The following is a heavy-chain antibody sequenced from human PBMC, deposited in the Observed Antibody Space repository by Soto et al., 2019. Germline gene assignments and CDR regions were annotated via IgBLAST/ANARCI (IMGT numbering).Heavy chain of an antibody. J-gene: IGHJ5*02. CDR1: GYPFTNYD. Sequence: QVELVQSGAEVKKPGASVKVSCKASGYPFTNYDIHWVRQATGQGLEWMGWMNPDSGNTGQSKQFQGRVTMTRDTSISTAYMEMSSLRSEDTAVYYCARGRFRRTWFDPWGQGILVTVSS. V-gene: IGHV1-8*01. D-gene: IGHD3-16*01. CDR2: MNPDSGNT. CDR3: ARGRFRRTWFDP.